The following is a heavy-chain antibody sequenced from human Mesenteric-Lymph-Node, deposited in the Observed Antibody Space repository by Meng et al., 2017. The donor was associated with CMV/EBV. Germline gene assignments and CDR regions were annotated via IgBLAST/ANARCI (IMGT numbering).Heavy chain of an antibody. Sequence: GESLKISCAASGFTFSGSAMHWVRQASGKGLEWVGRIRSKANSYATAYAASVKGRFTISRDDSKNTAYLQMNSLKTEDTAVYYCTRGVGYCSSTSCHQLWGQGTMVTVS. V-gene: IGHV3-73*01. CDR3: TRGVGYCSSTSCHQL. CDR1: GFTFSGSA. D-gene: IGHD2-2*01. J-gene: IGHJ3*01. CDR2: IRSKANSYAT.